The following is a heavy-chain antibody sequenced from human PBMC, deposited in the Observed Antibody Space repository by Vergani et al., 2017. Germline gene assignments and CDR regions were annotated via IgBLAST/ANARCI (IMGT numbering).Heavy chain of an antibody. CDR3: TTDLTDWGGPYYYYYMDV. CDR2: IKSKTDGGTT. Sequence: EVQLVESGGGLVKPGGSLRLSCAASGFTFSNAWMNWVRQAPGKGLEWVGRIKSKTDGGTTDYAAPVKGRFTISRDDSKNTLYLQMNSLKTEDTAVYYCTTDLTDWGGPYYYYYMDVWGKGTTVTVSS. D-gene: IGHD3/OR15-3a*01. V-gene: IGHV3-15*07. CDR1: GFTFSNAW. J-gene: IGHJ6*03.